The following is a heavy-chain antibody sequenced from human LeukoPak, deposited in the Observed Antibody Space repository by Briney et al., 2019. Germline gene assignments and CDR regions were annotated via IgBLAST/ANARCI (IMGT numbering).Heavy chain of an antibody. V-gene: IGHV3-33*01. CDR1: GFTFSTFG. D-gene: IGHD1-14*01. J-gene: IGHJ6*02. CDR3: ATDPNQPTYGMDV. CDR2: IWNDGSHK. Sequence: GRSLILSCAASGFTFSTFGMHWVRQAPGKGLEWVAVIWNDGSHKYYADSVKGRFTISRDNSKNTLYLQMNSLRTEDTAVYYCATDPNQPTYGMDVWAQGTTVTVSS.